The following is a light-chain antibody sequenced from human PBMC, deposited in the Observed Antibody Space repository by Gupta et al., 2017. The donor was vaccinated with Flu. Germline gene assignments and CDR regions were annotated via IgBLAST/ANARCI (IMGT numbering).Light chain of an antibody. CDR2: ANN. Sequence: SSSGRATVDWYQQVPGMAPKLLIFANNQRPAGVPGRFSGSKSGTSASLAISGLQPEDEGDYYCATWIDALSGPVFGGGTKLVVL. CDR1: SSSGRAT. V-gene: IGLV1-44*01. J-gene: IGLJ2*01. CDR3: ATWIDALSGPV.